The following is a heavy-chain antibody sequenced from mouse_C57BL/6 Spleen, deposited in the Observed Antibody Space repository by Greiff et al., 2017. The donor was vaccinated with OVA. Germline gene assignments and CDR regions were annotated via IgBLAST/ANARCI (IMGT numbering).Heavy chain of an antibody. CDR2: IRSKSNNYAT. D-gene: IGHD3-1*01. CDR3: VRQRGLSMDY. CDR1: GFSFNTYA. Sequence: EVKVEESGGGLVQPKGSLKLSCAASGFSFNTYAMNWVRQAPGEGLEWVARIRSKSNNYATYYADSVKDRFTISRDDSESMLYLQMNNLKTEDTAMYYCVRQRGLSMDYWGQGTSVTVSS. V-gene: IGHV10-1*01. J-gene: IGHJ4*01.